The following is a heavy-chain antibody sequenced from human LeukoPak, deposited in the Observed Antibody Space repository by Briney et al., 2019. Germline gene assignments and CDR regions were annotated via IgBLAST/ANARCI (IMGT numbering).Heavy chain of an antibody. CDR1: AFTFSSYG. V-gene: IGHV3-21*01. CDR3: ARDLGYEGRGFYHYLAY. Sequence: GGSLRLSCAATAFTFSSYGMHWVRQAPGKGLDWISSISSGGANINYADSVRGRFTISSDNGKNSVYLQVNSLRAEDTAVYYCARDLGYEGRGFYHYLAYWGQGTLVSVSS. D-gene: IGHD3-22*01. J-gene: IGHJ4*02. CDR2: ISSGGANI.